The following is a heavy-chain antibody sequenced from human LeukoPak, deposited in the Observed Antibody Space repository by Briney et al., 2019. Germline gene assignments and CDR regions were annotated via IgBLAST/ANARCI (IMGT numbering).Heavy chain of an antibody. Sequence: GSLRLSCAASGFTFSNYAMSWVRQAPGKGLEWIGEINHSGNSNYNPSLKSRVTISVDTSKNQFSLKLNSVTAADTGVYYCARGLTHWGQGTLVTVSS. J-gene: IGHJ4*02. CDR3: ARGLTH. V-gene: IGHV4-34*01. CDR2: INHSGNS. CDR1: GFTFSNYA.